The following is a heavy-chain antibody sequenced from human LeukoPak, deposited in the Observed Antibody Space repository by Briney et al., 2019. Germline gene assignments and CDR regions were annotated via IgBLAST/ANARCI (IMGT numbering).Heavy chain of an antibody. CDR3: RGFLDWSVYDY. J-gene: IGHJ4*02. Sequence: PSETLSLTCAVYGGSFSGYYWSWIRQPPGKGLEWIGEINHSGSTNYNPSLKSRVTISVDTSKNQFSLKLSSVTAADTAVYYCRGFLDWSVYDYWGQGTLVTVSS. D-gene: IGHD3/OR15-3a*01. CDR1: GGSFSGYY. V-gene: IGHV4-34*01. CDR2: INHSGST.